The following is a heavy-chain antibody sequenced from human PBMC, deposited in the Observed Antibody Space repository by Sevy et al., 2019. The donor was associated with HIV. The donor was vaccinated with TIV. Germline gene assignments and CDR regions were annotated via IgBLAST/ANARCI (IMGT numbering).Heavy chain of an antibody. V-gene: IGHV4-30-2*01. D-gene: IGHD4-17*01. Sequence: SETLSLTCAVSGVSISSGAYSWNWLRQPPGKGLEWFGYIYHTGNTYYNPSPKRRMTISLDRSKDQLSLRLRSVTAADTAVYFCARDGGTMTTPGSFDIWGQGTMVTVSS. CDR1: GVSISSGAYS. CDR3: ARDGGTMTTPGSFDI. CDR2: IYHTGNT. J-gene: IGHJ3*02.